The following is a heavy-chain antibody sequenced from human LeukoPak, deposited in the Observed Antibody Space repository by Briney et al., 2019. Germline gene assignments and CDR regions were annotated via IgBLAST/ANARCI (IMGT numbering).Heavy chain of an antibody. J-gene: IGHJ5*02. CDR2: IYYSGST. CDR3: ARLPKTYDFWSGYYAS. V-gene: IGHV4-39*01. CDR1: GGSISSSSYY. Sequence: PSETLSLTCSVSGGSISSSSYYWGWIRQPPGKGLEWIGSIYYSGSTHYNPSLKSRVTISVDTSKDQFSLKLSSVTAADTAVYYCARLPKTYDFWSGYYASWGQGTLVTVSS. D-gene: IGHD3-3*01.